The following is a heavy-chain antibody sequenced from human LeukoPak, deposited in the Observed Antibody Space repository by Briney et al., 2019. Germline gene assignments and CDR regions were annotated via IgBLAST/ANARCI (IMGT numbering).Heavy chain of an antibody. D-gene: IGHD3-9*01. CDR1: GGSISSGTYY. Sequence: SQTLSLTCTVSGGSISSGTYYWSWIRQPAGKGLEWIGHIYTSGSTNYNPSLKSRVTISVDTSKNQFSLKLSSVTAADTAVYYCARGFDGPNAFDIWGQGTMVTVSS. CDR3: ARGFDGPNAFDI. V-gene: IGHV4-61*09. J-gene: IGHJ3*02. CDR2: IYTSGST.